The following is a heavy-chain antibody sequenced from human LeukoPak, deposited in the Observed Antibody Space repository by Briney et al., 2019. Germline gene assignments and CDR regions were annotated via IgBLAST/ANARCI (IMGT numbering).Heavy chain of an antibody. J-gene: IGHJ4*02. D-gene: IGHD3-10*01. CDR1: GGSISSYY. V-gene: IGHV4-59*01. CDR2: IYYSGST. Sequence: PSETLSLTCIVSGGSISSYYWSWIRQPPGKGLEWIGYIYYSGSTNYNPSLKSRVTISVDTSKNQFSLKLSSVTAADTAVYYCARVHGSGSQLGAYYFDYWGQGTLVTVSS. CDR3: ARVHGSGSQLGAYYFDY.